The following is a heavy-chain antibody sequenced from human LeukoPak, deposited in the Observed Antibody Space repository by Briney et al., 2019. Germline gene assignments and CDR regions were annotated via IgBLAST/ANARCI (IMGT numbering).Heavy chain of an antibody. CDR3: ARVALGGGSMDV. CDR2: ISSSGSTI. V-gene: IGHV3-48*03. CDR1: GFTFSSYE. J-gene: IGHJ6*03. Sequence: GSLRLSCAASGFTFSSYEMNWVRQAPGKGLEWVSYISSSGSTIYYADSVKGRFTISRDNAKNSLYLQMNSLRAEDTAVYYCARVALGGGSMDVWGKGTTVTVSS. D-gene: IGHD3-10*01.